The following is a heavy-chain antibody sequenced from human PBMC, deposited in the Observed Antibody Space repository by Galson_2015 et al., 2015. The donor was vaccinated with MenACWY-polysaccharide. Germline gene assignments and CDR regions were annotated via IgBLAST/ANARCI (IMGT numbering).Heavy chain of an antibody. J-gene: IGHJ4*02. CDR1: GFSFRDYY. Sequence: SLRLSCAASGFSFRDYYMSWIRQAPGTGLEWVSYISGTSSTIPYSESVEGRFTISRDNAKNSLFLEMNSLRVEDTAVYFWARFYDFWSGYYVDYWGQGTMVTVSS. CDR3: ARFYDFWSGYYVDY. D-gene: IGHD3-3*01. CDR2: ISGTSSTI. V-gene: IGHV3-11*01.